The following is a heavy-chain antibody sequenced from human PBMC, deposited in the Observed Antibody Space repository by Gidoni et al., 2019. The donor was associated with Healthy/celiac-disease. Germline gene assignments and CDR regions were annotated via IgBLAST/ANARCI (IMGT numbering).Heavy chain of an antibody. CDR3: ARDRGDYYGSGSSFDY. CDR1: GGSIGSGDYY. CDR2: IYYSGST. D-gene: IGHD3-10*01. J-gene: IGHJ4*02. V-gene: IGHV4-30-4*01. Sequence: QVQLQASGPGLVKPSQSLSLTCTVYGGSIGSGDYYWSWIRQPTGKGLEWIGYIYYSGSTYYNPSLKSRVTISVDTSKNQFSLKLSSVTAADTAVYYCARDRGDYYGSGSSFDYWGQGTLVTVSS.